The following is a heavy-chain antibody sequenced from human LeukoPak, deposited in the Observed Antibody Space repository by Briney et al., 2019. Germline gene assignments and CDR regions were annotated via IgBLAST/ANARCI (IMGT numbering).Heavy chain of an antibody. Sequence: GGSLRLSCAASEFSVGSNYMTWVRQAPGKGLEWVANIKQDGSEKYCVDSVKGRFTISRGNAKNSLYLQMNSLRAEDTAVYYCAREDGPNYYDSSGYYGFDYWGQGTLVTVSS. J-gene: IGHJ4*02. CDR2: IKQDGSEK. CDR1: EFSVGSNY. V-gene: IGHV3-7*01. CDR3: AREDGPNYYDSSGYYGFDY. D-gene: IGHD3-22*01.